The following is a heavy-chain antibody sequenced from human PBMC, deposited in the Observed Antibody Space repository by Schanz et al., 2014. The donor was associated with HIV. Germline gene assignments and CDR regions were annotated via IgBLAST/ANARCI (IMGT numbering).Heavy chain of an antibody. CDR3: AKSSGWLYAHFDY. J-gene: IGHJ4*02. D-gene: IGHD3-9*01. CDR2: IGSGGDT. CDR1: GFTFSSYG. V-gene: IGHV3-23*01. Sequence: EVQLLESGGGLVQPGGSLRLSCAASGFTFSSYGMSWVRQAPGKGLEWVSLIGSGGDTYYADFVEGRFTISRDNSKNTLYLQMHSLRAEDTAVYYCAKSSGWLYAHFDYWGQGTLVTVSS.